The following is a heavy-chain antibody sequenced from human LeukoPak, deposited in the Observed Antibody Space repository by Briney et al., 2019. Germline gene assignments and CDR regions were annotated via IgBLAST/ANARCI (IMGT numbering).Heavy chain of an antibody. CDR2: INHSGST. CDR3: ARGRLSYSSGWRGWFDP. CDR1: GGSFSGYY. J-gene: IGHJ5*02. D-gene: IGHD6-19*01. Sequence: SETLSLTCAVYGGSFSGYYWSWIRQPPGKGLEWIGEINHSGSTNYNPSLKGRVTISVDTSKNQFSLKLNSVTAADTAVYYCARGRLSYSSGWRGWFDPWGQGTLVTVSS. V-gene: IGHV4-34*01.